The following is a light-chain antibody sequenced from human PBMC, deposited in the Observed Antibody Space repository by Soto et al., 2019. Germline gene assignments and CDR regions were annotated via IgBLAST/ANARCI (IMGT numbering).Light chain of an antibody. CDR2: DNN. Sequence: QSVLTQPPSVSAAPGQRVTISCSGTSSNIGNNYVSWYQQLPGTAPKLLIYDNNRRPSEIPDRFSGSKSGTSATLAITGLQTGDEADYYCASWDNSLITVFGGGTKLTVL. CDR3: ASWDNSLITV. V-gene: IGLV1-51*01. CDR1: SSNIGNNY. J-gene: IGLJ3*02.